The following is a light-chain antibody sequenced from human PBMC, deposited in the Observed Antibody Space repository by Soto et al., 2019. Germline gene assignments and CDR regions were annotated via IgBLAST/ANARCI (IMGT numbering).Light chain of an antibody. CDR3: LQNHNYPWT. Sequence: DIQMTQSPSAMSASVGGRVTITCRASQGVSSSVDWFQQKPGKVPKRLIYAASNLQSGVPSRFNGSGSGTEFTLTINSLQPEDFATYYCLQNHNYPWTFGQGTKVEIK. J-gene: IGKJ1*01. V-gene: IGKV1-17*03. CDR1: QGVSSS. CDR2: AAS.